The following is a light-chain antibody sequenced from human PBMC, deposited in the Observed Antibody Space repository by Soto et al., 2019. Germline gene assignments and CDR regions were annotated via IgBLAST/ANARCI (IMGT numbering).Light chain of an antibody. J-gene: IGKJ4*01. CDR3: QQYNNWPFT. Sequence: EIVMTQSPATLSVSPGERATLSCRASQSVSSDLAWYQQKPGQAPRHLIYGASTRATGIPARFSGSGSGTEXXLTISSXQXEDFXVYYCQQYNNWPFTFGGGTKVEIK. V-gene: IGKV3-15*01. CDR1: QSVSSD. CDR2: GAS.